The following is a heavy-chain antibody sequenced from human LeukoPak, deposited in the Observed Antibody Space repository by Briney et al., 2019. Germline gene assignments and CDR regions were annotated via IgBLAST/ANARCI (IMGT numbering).Heavy chain of an antibody. CDR1: GGTFSSYA. CDR3: ARTLYGTDGYYYGMDV. V-gene: IGHV1-69*13. J-gene: IGHJ6*02. D-gene: IGHD5-24*01. CDR2: IIPIFGTA. Sequence: AASVKVSCTASGGTFSSYAISWVRQAPGQGLEWMGGIIPIFGTANYAQKFQGRVTITADESTSTAYMELSSLRSEDTAVYYCARTLYGTDGYYYGMDVWGQGTTVTVSS.